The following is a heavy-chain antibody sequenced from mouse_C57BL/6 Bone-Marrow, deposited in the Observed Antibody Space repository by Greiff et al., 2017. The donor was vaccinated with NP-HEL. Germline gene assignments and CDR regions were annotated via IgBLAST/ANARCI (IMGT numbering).Heavy chain of an antibody. CDR3: AREESYESVVATGDIYYYAMDY. J-gene: IGHJ4*01. CDR1: GYSITSGYY. Sequence: ESGPGLVKPSQSLSLTCSVTGYSITSGYYWNWIRQFPGNKLEWMGYISYDGSNNYNPSLKNRISITRDTSKNQMFLKLNSVTTEDTATYNCAREESYESVVATGDIYYYAMDYWGQGTSVTVSS. CDR2: ISYDGSN. V-gene: IGHV3-6*01. D-gene: IGHD1-1*01.